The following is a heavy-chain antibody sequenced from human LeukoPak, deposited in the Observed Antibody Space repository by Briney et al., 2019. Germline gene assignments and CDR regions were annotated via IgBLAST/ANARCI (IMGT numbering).Heavy chain of an antibody. Sequence: SETLSLTCTVSGGSISSSSYYWGWIRQPPGKGLEWIGSIYYSGSPYYNPSLKSRVTISVDTSKKQFSLKLSSVTAADTAVYYCARLISSSWYHEVLLGRDYWGQGTLVTVSS. CDR3: ARLISSSWYHEVLLGRDY. D-gene: IGHD6-13*01. V-gene: IGHV4-39*01. J-gene: IGHJ4*02. CDR2: IYYSGSP. CDR1: GGSISSSSYY.